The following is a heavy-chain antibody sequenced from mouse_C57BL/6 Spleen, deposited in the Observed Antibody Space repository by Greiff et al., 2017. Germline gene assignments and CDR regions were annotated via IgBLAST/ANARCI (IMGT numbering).Heavy chain of an antibody. CDR1: GYSITSDY. CDR2: ISYSGST. Sequence: DVKLQESGPGLAKPSQTLSLTCSVTGYSITSDYWNWIRKFPGNKLEYMGYISYSGSTYYNPSLKSRISITRDTSKNQYYLQLNSVTTEDTATYYCATGMNGYRGWFAYWGQGTLVTVSA. J-gene: IGHJ3*01. V-gene: IGHV3-8*01. CDR3: ATGMNGYRGWFAY. D-gene: IGHD2-2*01.